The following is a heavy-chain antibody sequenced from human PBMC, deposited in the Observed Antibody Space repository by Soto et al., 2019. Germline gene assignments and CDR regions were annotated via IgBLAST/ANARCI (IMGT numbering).Heavy chain of an antibody. CDR3: TTFDWHLDL. J-gene: IGHJ2*01. Sequence: EVQLVESGGGLVKPGGSLRLSCAASGFTFSNAWMNWVRQAPVKGLEWVGRVKSKTVGGTIEYAAPVKGRFSISRDDSKNTVYLQMNSLKTEDTAVYYCTTFDWHLDLWGRGTLVTVSS. V-gene: IGHV3-15*01. CDR2: VKSKTVGGTI. CDR1: GFTFSNAW.